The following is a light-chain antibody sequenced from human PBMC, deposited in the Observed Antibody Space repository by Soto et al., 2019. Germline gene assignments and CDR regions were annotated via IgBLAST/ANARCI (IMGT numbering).Light chain of an antibody. V-gene: IGKV4-1*01. J-gene: IGKJ4*01. Sequence: DMVMTQSPDSLAVSLGERATINCKSSQSVLYSSNNKNYLAWYQQKPGQPPKLLIYWASTRESGVPDRFSGSGSGTDFTLNISSLQAEDVAVYYCQQYYSTPGTFGGGTKVDIK. CDR2: WAS. CDR1: QSVLYSSNNKNY. CDR3: QQYYSTPGT.